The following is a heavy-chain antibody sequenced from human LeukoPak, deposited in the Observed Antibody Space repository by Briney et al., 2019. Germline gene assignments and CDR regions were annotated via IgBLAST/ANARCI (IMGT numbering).Heavy chain of an antibody. CDR3: VRGGDYAGIAARHDF. CDR1: GFTFSDYY. J-gene: IGHJ4*02. CDR2: ISVRGITI. Sequence: PGGSLRLSCAASGFTFSDYYMSWIRQAPGKGLEWVSYISVRGITINYADSVKGRFTISRDDAKNSLYLQMNSLRADDAALHYCVRGGDYAGIAARHDFWGRGTLVTVSS. V-gene: IGHV3-11*01. D-gene: IGHD4-23*01.